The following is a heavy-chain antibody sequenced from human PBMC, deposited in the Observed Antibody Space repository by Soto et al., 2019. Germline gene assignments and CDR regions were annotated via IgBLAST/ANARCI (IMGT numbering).Heavy chain of an antibody. J-gene: IGHJ4*02. V-gene: IGHV3-23*01. CDR2: IRGSVGST. CDR1: EFTFSSSA. Sequence: EVQLLESGGGLVQPGGSLRLSCAASEFTFSSSAMGWVRQAPGKGLEWVSGIRGSVGSTYYADSVEGRFTISRDNSKNTLYLQMNSLRAEDTAVYYCAKDFYGDYPDYFGSWGQGTRFTVSS. D-gene: IGHD4-17*01. CDR3: AKDFYGDYPDYFGS.